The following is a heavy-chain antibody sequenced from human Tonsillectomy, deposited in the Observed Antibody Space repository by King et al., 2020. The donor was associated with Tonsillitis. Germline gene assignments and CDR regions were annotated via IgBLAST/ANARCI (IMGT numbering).Heavy chain of an antibody. CDR2: IIPMFGSP. Sequence: VQLVESGAEVKKPGSSVKVSCKASGGTFSNYAISWVRQAPGQGLQWMGGIIPMFGSPNIAPNFQGRLTITADKATTTAYMGLTSLRSDDTAVYYCARFGSSNWDYFFDDWGQGTLVSVSS. CDR1: GGTFSNYA. J-gene: IGHJ4*02. D-gene: IGHD1-7*01. CDR3: ARFGSSNWDYFFDD. V-gene: IGHV1-69*06.